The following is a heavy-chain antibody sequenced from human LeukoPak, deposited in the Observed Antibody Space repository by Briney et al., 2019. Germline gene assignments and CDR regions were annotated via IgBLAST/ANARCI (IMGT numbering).Heavy chain of an antibody. J-gene: IGHJ4*02. Sequence: ASVKVSCKASGYTFTSYYMHWVRQAPGQGLEWMGLINPSGGSTTYAQKFQGRVAMTRDTSIATAYMELSRLRSDDTAIYYCVATTYSDYVQFDYWGQGTLVTVSS. D-gene: IGHD4-11*01. CDR2: INPSGGST. V-gene: IGHV1-46*01. CDR3: VATTYSDYVQFDY. CDR1: GYTFTSYY.